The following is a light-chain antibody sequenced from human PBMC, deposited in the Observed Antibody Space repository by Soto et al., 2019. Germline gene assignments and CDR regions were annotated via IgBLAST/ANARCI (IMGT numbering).Light chain of an antibody. CDR3: QQYHLYWT. CDR2: KAS. J-gene: IGKJ1*01. Sequence: DIQMTQSPSTLPASVGDRVTITCRASQPISAWFAWYQQKQGKVPKLLIYKASSLESGVPTRFSGSGSGTEFGLTISSLQPDEFSKYYCQQYHLYWTFGQGTKVDLK. V-gene: IGKV1-5*03. CDR1: QPISAW.